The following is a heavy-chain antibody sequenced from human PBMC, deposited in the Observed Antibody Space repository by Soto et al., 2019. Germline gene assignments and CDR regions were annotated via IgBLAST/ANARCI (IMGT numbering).Heavy chain of an antibody. CDR1: GGSISSSSYY. CDR3: ATLLIMAAVYYYYGMDV. CDR2: IYYSGST. D-gene: IGHD2-8*01. J-gene: IGHJ6*02. Sequence: PSETLSLTCTVSGGSISSSSYYWGWIRQPPGKGLEWIGSIYYSGSTYYNPSLKSRVTISVDTSKNQFSLKLSSVTAADTAVYYCATLLIMAAVYYYYGMDVWGQGTTVTVSS. V-gene: IGHV4-39*01.